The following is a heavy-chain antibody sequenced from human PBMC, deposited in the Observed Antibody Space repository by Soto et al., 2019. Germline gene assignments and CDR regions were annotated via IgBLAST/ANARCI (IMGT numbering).Heavy chain of an antibody. D-gene: IGHD3-9*01. CDR3: AKGFINRYFSYLDY. J-gene: IGHJ4*02. V-gene: IGHV3-30*18. Sequence: GGSLRLSCAASGFTFSSYGMHWVRQAPGKGLEWVAVISYDGSNKYYADSVKGRFTISRDNSKNTLYLQMNSLRAEDTAVYYCAKGFINRYFSYLDYWGQGTLVTVSS. CDR1: GFTFSSYG. CDR2: ISYDGSNK.